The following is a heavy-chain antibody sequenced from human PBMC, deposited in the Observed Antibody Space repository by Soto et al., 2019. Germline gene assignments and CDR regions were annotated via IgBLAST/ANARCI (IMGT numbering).Heavy chain of an antibody. J-gene: IGHJ6*03. D-gene: IGHD4-4*01. CDR2: ISAYNGNT. Sequence: ASVKVSCKASGYTFTSYGISWVRQAPGQGLEWMGWISAYNGNTNYAQKLQGRVTMTTDTSTSTAYMELRSLRSDDTAVYYCARDQGDSNYLWLSNYYYYYMDVWGKGTTVTVSS. CDR3: ARDQGDSNYLWLSNYYYYYMDV. CDR1: GYTFTSYG. V-gene: IGHV1-18*01.